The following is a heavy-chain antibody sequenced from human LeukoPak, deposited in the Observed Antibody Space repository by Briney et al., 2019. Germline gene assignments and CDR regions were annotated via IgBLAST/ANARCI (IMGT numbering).Heavy chain of an antibody. Sequence: ASLRLSCTASGGTFSSYAISWVRQAPGQGLEWVSSIIPSFGTANYAQKLQGRVTITTDKSTNTPYMELSSLRAEDTAVYYCARGDSWGILFDYWGQGTLVTVSS. J-gene: IGHJ4*02. D-gene: IGHD3-16*01. V-gene: IGHV1-69*05. CDR3: ARGDSWGILFDY. CDR2: IIPSFGTA. CDR1: GGTFSSYA.